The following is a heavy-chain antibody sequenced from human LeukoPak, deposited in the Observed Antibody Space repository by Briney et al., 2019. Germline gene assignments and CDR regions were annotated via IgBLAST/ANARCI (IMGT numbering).Heavy chain of an antibody. CDR1: GFNYSSYT. J-gene: IGHJ4*02. V-gene: IGHV3-48*01. CDR3: TRGSEWTSGVSDY. D-gene: IGHD3-3*01. Sequence: GGSLRLSCAASGFNYSSYTMNWVRQAPGMGLEWLSYISASRGITYYADSVKGRFTISRDNAKNSLYLQMNSLRAEDTAVYYCTRGSEWTSGVSDYWGQGTLVTVSS. CDR2: ISASRGIT.